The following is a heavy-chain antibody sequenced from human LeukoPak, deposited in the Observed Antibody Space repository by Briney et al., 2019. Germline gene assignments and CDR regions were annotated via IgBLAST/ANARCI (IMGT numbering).Heavy chain of an antibody. Sequence: SETLSLTCTVSDGSISSYYWSWIRQPPGKGLEWIGYTYYSGSTNYNPSLKSRVTISIDTSKGQLSLKLSSVTAADTAVYYCARVPAMVRGVIRPYYFDYWGQGTLVTVSS. CDR2: TYYSGST. CDR3: ARVPAMVRGVIRPYYFDY. CDR1: DGSISSYY. D-gene: IGHD3-10*01. V-gene: IGHV4-59*01. J-gene: IGHJ4*02.